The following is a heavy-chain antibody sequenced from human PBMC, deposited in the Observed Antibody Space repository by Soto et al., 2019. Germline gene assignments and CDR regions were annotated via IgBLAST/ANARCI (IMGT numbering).Heavy chain of an antibody. J-gene: IGHJ4*02. V-gene: IGHV4-59*01. CDR1: GGSISSYY. CDR2: IYYSGSA. Sequence: SETLSLTCTVSGGSISSYYWSWIRQPPGKGLEWIGYIYYSGSANYNPSPKSRVTISVDTSKNQFSLKLSSVTAADTAVYYCARGRGYCSGGSCYDDYWGQGTLVTVSS. D-gene: IGHD2-15*01. CDR3: ARGRGYCSGGSCYDDY.